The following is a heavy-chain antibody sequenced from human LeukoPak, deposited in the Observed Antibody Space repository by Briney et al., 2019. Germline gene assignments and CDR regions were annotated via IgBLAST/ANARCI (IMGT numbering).Heavy chain of an antibody. J-gene: IGHJ4*02. CDR1: GFTFSNYW. CDR3: ARSGSGSSIES. V-gene: IGHV3-7*04. Sequence: GGSLRLSCAASGFTFSNYWMYWVRQAPGKGLEWVANIKQDGSQRYYVDSVKGRFSISRDNAENSLYLQMSSLRDEDTAVYYCARSGSGSSIESWGQGILVTVSS. D-gene: IGHD3-10*01. CDR2: IKQDGSQR.